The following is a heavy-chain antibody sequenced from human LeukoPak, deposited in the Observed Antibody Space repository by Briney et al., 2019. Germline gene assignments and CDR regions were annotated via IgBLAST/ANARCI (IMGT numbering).Heavy chain of an antibody. V-gene: IGHV3-21*01. J-gene: IGHJ5*02. CDR3: ARSWSSSSTPMYNWFDP. D-gene: IGHD6-6*01. CDR2: ISTTSSYI. Sequence: GGSLRLSCAASGFTFSSYSMNWVRQAPGKGLEWVSSISTTSSYIYYADSVKGRFTISRDNAKNSLYLQMNSLRAEDTAVYYCARSWSSSSTPMYNWFDPWGQGTLVTVSS. CDR1: GFTFSSYS.